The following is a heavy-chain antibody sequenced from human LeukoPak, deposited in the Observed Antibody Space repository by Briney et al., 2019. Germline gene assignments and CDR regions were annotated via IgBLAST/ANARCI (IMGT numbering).Heavy chain of an antibody. Sequence: ALVKVSCKASGYTFTSYYMHWVRQAPGQGLEWMGIFSPSDGSTTYAQKFQGRVTTTRDTSTRTVYMELSSLRSEDTAVYYCARHQGAGEYPFDYWGQGTLVTVSS. V-gene: IGHV1-46*01. CDR3: ARHQGAGEYPFDY. D-gene: IGHD3-16*01. CDR1: GYTFTSYY. CDR2: FSPSDGST. J-gene: IGHJ4*02.